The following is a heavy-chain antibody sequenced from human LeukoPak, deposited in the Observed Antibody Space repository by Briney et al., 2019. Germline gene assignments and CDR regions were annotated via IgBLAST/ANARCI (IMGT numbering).Heavy chain of an antibody. J-gene: IGHJ4*02. CDR3: ARGWENSDY. CDR2: IYRSGST. CDR1: GGSISSGSYY. D-gene: IGHD1-26*01. V-gene: IGHV4-61*09. Sequence: SETLSLTCTVTGGSISSGSYYWSWIRQPAGKRLEWIGHIYRSGSTNYNPSLKSRVTISVDTSKNQFSLKLSSVTAADTAVYYCARGWENSDYWGQGTLVTVSS.